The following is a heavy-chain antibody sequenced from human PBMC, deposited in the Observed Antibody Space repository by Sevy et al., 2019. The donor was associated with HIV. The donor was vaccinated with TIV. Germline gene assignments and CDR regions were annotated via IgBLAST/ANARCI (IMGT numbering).Heavy chain of an antibody. CDR2: ISSSSTI. J-gene: IGHJ5*02. CDR1: GFTFSSYS. Sequence: GGSLRLSCAASGFTFSSYSMNWVRQAPGKGLEWVSYISSSSTIYYADSVKGRFTISRDNAKNSLYLQMNSLRAEDTAVYYCARSRYCSSTSCYPNWFDPWGQGTLVTVSS. CDR3: ARSRYCSSTSCYPNWFDP. D-gene: IGHD2-2*01. V-gene: IGHV3-48*01.